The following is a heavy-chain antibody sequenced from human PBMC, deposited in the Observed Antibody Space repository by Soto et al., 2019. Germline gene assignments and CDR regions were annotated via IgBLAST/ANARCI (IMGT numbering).Heavy chain of an antibody. V-gene: IGHV3-23*01. CDR1: GFTFSSYS. CDR2: ISGSGGST. Sequence: EVQLLESGGGLVQPGGSLRLSCAASGFTFSSYSMSWVRQAPGKGLEWVSAISGSGGSTYYADSVKGRFTISRDNSKNTLYLQMNSLSAEDRAVYYCAKAQSSGFGYWGQVTLVTVSS. D-gene: IGHD6-19*01. CDR3: AKAQSSGFGY. J-gene: IGHJ4*02.